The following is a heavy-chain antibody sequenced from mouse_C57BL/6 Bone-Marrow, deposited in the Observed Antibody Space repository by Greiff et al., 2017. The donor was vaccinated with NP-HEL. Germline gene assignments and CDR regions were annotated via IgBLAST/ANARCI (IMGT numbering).Heavy chain of an antibody. D-gene: IGHD1-1*01. V-gene: IGHV8-12*01. CDR1: GFSLSTSGMG. CDR3: ARSNCYYYGKNWYFDV. CDR2: IYWDDDK. J-gene: IGHJ1*03. Sequence: QVTLKVSGPGILQSSQTLSLTCSFSGFSLSTSGMGVSWIRQPSGKGLEWLAHIYWDDDKRYNPSLKSRLTISKDTSRNQVFLKITSVDTADTATYYCARSNCYYYGKNWYFDVWGTGTTVTVSS.